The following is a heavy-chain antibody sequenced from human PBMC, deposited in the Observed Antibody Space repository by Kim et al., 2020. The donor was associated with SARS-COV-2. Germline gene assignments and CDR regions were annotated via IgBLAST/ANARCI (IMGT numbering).Heavy chain of an antibody. CDR1: GGTFSSYA. V-gene: IGHV1-69*13. Sequence: SVKVSCKASGGTFSSYAISWVRQAPGQGLEWMGGIIPIFGTANYAQKFQGRVTITADESTSTAYMELSSLRSEDTAVYYCARDLGYSRHNAFDIWGQGTMVTVSS. J-gene: IGHJ3*02. CDR3: ARDLGYSRHNAFDI. CDR2: IIPIFGTA. D-gene: IGHD6-13*01.